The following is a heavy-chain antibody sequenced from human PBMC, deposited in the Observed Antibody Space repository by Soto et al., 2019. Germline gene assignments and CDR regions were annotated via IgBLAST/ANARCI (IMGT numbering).Heavy chain of an antibody. CDR1: GFTFSSYG. J-gene: IGHJ4*02. CDR2: ISYDGSNK. D-gene: IGHD3-10*01. V-gene: IGHV3-30*03. CDR3: PPWFGALDY. Sequence: QVQLVESGGGVVQPGRSLRLSCAASGFTFSSYGMHWVRQAPGKGLEWVAVISYDGSNKYYADSVKGRFTISRDNSKNTLNLQMNSLRAEDTAVYYWPPWFGALDYGGQGTLVTVSS.